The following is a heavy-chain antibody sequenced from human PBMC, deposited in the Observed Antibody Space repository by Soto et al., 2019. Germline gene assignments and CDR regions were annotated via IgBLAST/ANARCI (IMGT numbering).Heavy chain of an antibody. V-gene: IGHV4-59*08. Sequence: QVQLQESGPGLVKPSEILSLTCTVSGGSISSYYWSWIRQPPGKGLEWIGYIYYSGSTNYNPSLKSRVTISVDTSKNQFSLKLSSVTAADTAVYYCARRYSGTLDYWGQGTLVTVSS. CDR2: IYYSGST. CDR3: ARRYSGTLDY. J-gene: IGHJ4*02. D-gene: IGHD4-4*01. CDR1: GGSISSYY.